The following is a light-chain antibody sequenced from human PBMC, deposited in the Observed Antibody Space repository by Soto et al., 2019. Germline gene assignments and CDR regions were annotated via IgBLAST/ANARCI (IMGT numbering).Light chain of an antibody. CDR3: QQYGTPTTYT. CDR2: SIS. V-gene: IGKV3-20*01. J-gene: IGKJ2*01. Sequence: ENVLTQSPGTLSLSPGERATLSCRASQSVPSDYLAWYQQKPGQAPRLLIDSISSRATGIPDRFSAGGSGTDFTLTISRVEPEDFAVYYCQQYGTPTTYTFGQGTKLEIK. CDR1: QSVPSDY.